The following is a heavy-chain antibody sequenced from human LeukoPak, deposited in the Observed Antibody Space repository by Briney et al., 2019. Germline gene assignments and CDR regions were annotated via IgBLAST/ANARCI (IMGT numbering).Heavy chain of an antibody. J-gene: IGHJ4*02. V-gene: IGHV3-23*01. CDR1: GFTFSSYA. CDR3: AKDLFPSGSWFKSYY. D-gene: IGHD6-13*01. Sequence: PGGSLRLSCAASGFTFSSYAMSWVRQAPGKGLEWVLAISGSGGSTYYADSVKGRFTISRDNSKNTLYLQMNSLRAEDTAVYYGAKDLFPSGSWFKSYYWGQGTLVTVSS. CDR2: ISGSGGST.